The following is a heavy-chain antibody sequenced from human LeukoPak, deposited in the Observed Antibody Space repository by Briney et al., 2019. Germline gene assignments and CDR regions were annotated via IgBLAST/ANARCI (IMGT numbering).Heavy chain of an antibody. Sequence: PGGSLRLSCAASGFTFSYFWMTWVRRAPGKGLEWVANINEDGSKKYYVDSVKGRFTISRDNAKNSLYLQMNSLRVEDTAVYYCARGRGDSGWWIPYFFDYWGQGNLITVSS. CDR2: INEDGSKK. CDR1: GFTFSYFW. CDR3: ARGRGDSGWWIPYFFDY. V-gene: IGHV3-7*01. J-gene: IGHJ4*02. D-gene: IGHD6-19*01.